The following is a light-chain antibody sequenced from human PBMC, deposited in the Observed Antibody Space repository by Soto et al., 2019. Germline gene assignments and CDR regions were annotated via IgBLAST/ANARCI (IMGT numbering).Light chain of an antibody. CDR1: NSDVVSYDY. J-gene: IGLJ1*01. Sequence: QSALTKPPSASGSPCQSVAISCTGTNSDVVSYDYVSRYQHHPGKAPKLMIYEVNKRPSGVPDRFSGSKSGNTASLTVSGLQAEDEADRYCSSYTGSNNFPYVFGTGTKVTVL. CDR2: EVN. V-gene: IGLV2-8*01. CDR3: SSYTGSNNFPYV.